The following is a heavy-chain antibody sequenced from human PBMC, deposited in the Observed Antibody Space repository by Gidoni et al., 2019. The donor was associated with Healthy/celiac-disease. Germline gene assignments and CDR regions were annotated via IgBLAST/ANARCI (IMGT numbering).Heavy chain of an antibody. CDR1: GFTVSSNY. Sequence: EVQLVESGGGLVQPGGSLRLSCAASGFTVSSNYISWVRQAPGKGLEWVSVIYSGGSTYYADSVKGRFTISRHNSKNTLYLQMNSLRAEDTAVYYCARDYWVQGVITQPPDYYYYYGMDVWGQGTTVTVSS. CDR3: ARDYWVQGVITQPPDYYYYYGMDV. D-gene: IGHD3-10*01. V-gene: IGHV3-53*04. CDR2: IYSGGST. J-gene: IGHJ6*02.